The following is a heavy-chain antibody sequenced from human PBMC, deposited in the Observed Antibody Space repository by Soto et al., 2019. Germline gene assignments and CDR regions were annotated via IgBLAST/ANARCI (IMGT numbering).Heavy chain of an antibody. J-gene: IGHJ6*02. D-gene: IGHD2-2*01. CDR1: GYTFTSYD. CDR2: MNPNSGNT. V-gene: IGHV1-8*01. CDR3: AREYCSSTSCEENYYYYGMDV. Sequence: QVQLVQSGAEVKKPGASVKVSCKASGYTFTSYDINWVRQATGQGLEWMGWMNPNSGNTGYAQKFQGRVTMTRNTSIITAYMELSSLRSEDTAVYYCAREYCSSTSCEENYYYYGMDVWGQGTTVTVSS.